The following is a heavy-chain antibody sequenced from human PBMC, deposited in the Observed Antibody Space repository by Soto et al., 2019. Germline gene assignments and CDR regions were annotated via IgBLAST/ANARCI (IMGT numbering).Heavy chain of an antibody. D-gene: IGHD2-15*01. V-gene: IGHV4-59*04. J-gene: IGHJ4*02. CDR3: ARHPNYCSGGSCYSVIPIYFDY. CDR1: GGSISSYY. Sequence: PSETLSLTCTVSGGSISSYYWSWIRQPPGKGLEWIGYIYYSGSTYYNPSLKSRVTISVDTSKNQFSLKLSSVTAADTAVYYCARHPNYCSGGSCYSVIPIYFDYWGQGTLVTVSS. CDR2: IYYSGST.